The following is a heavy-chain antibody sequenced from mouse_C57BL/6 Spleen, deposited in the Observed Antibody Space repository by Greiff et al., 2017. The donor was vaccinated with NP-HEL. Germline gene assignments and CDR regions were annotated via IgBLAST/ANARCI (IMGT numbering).Heavy chain of an antibody. D-gene: IGHD2-3*01. Sequence: QVQLQQPGAELVKPGASVKLSCKASGYTFTSYWMQWVKQRPGQGLEWIGEIDPSDSYTNYNQKFKGKATLTVDTSSSTAYMQLSSLTSEDSAVYYCARYGGWFLYFDYWGQGTTLTVSS. CDR2: IDPSDSYT. V-gene: IGHV1-50*01. CDR3: ARYGGWFLYFDY. J-gene: IGHJ2*01. CDR1: GYTFTSYW.